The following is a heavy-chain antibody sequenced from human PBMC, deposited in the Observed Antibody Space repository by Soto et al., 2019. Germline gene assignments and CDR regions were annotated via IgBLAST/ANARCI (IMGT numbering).Heavy chain of an antibody. D-gene: IGHD3-10*01. CDR3: AREGYYYGSGSYWVSWYYFDY. J-gene: IGHJ4*02. V-gene: IGHV3-30-3*01. CDR1: GFTFSSYA. Sequence: GGSLRLSCAASGFTFSSYAMHWVRQAPGKGLEWVAVISYDGSNKYYADSVKGRFTISRDNSKNTLYPQMNSLRAEDTAVYYCAREGYYYGSGSYWVSWYYFDYWGQGTLVTVSS. CDR2: ISYDGSNK.